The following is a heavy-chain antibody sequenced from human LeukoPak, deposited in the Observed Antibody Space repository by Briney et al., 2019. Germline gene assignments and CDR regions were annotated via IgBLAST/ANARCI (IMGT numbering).Heavy chain of an antibody. J-gene: IGHJ4*02. Sequence: GGSLRLSCAASGFTFSNYSMNWVRQAPGKGLEWVANIMQDGSEKYYVDSVKGRFTISSDNAKNSLYLEMNSLRAEDTAVYYCARDRLWSYGGNPGYFDYWGQGTLVTVSS. CDR1: GFTFSNYS. CDR3: ARDRLWSYGGNPGYFDY. D-gene: IGHD4-23*01. CDR2: IMQDGSEK. V-gene: IGHV3-7*01.